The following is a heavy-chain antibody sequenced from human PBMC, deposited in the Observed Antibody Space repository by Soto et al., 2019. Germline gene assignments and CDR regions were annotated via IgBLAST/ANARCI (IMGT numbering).Heavy chain of an antibody. J-gene: IGHJ4*02. CDR1: GFTFSSYG. Sequence: QVQLVESGGGVVQPGRSLRLSCAASGFTFSSYGMHWVRQAPGKGLEWVAVIWYDGSNKYYADSVKGRFTISRDNSKNTLYLQMNSLRAEDTAVYYCAREPGGSGSYYNGGDYWGQGTLVTVSS. CDR3: AREPGGSGSYYNGGDY. D-gene: IGHD3-10*01. V-gene: IGHV3-33*01. CDR2: IWYDGSNK.